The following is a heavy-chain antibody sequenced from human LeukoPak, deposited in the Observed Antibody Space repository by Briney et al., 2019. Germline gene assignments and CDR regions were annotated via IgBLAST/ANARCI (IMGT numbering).Heavy chain of an antibody. CDR3: AKEIGDYVWGSYSYYFDY. V-gene: IGHV3-23*01. CDR2: VSGNGGST. J-gene: IGHJ4*02. D-gene: IGHD3-16*01. Sequence: GGSLRLSCGASGFTFRTYAMSWVRQAPGKGLEWVSSVSGNGGSTYYADSVKGRSTISRDNSKNTLYLQMNSLRAEDTAVYYCAKEIGDYVWGSYSYYFDYWGQGTLVTVSS. CDR1: GFTFRTYA.